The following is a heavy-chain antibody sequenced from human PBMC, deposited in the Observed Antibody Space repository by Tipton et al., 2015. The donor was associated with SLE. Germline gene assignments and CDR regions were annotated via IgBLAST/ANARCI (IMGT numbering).Heavy chain of an antibody. D-gene: IGHD5-12*01. J-gene: IGHJ3*01. CDR3: ARVTVATNAFDV. CDR2: ISGSGGST. CDR1: GFTFSSYA. V-gene: IGHV3-23*01. Sequence: SLRLSCAASGFTFSSYAMSWVRQAPGKGLEWVSAISGSGGSTYYADSVKGRFTISRDNSKNTLYLQMNSLRAEDTAVYYCARVTVATNAFDVWGQGTMVTVSS.